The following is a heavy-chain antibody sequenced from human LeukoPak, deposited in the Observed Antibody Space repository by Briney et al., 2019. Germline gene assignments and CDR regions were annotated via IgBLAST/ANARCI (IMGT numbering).Heavy chain of an antibody. CDR1: GGSGSDNS. CDR2: IHYTGST. D-gene: IGHD6-13*01. CDR3: ARLSHIAEAGAYSYHSLTI. Sequence: SETLSLTSSVSGGSGSDNSWSWIRRPPGKGLEWIGHIHYTGSTDYNPSLKSRVTLSLDTPKNQFSLKVSSVTAADTAVYYCARLSHIAEAGAYSYHSLTIWSQGTTVTVSS. J-gene: IGHJ6*02. V-gene: IGHV4-59*08.